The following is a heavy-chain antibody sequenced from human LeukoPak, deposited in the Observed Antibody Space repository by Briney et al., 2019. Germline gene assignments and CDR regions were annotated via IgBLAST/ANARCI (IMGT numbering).Heavy chain of an antibody. CDR3: ARGASVYYDFWSGYPKRGAYFDY. CDR2: MNPNSGNT. CDR1: GYTFTSYD. V-gene: IGHV1-8*01. Sequence: ASVKVSCKASGYTFTSYDINWVRQATGQGLEWMGWMNPNSGNTGYAQKFQGRVTMTRNTSISTAYMELSSLRPEDTAVYYCARGASVYYDFWSGYPKRGAYFDYWSQGTLVTVSS. D-gene: IGHD3-3*01. J-gene: IGHJ4*02.